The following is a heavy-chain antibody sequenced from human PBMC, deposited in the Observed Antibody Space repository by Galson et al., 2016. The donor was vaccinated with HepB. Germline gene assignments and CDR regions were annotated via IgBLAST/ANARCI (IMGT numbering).Heavy chain of an antibody. V-gene: IGHV4-4*07. Sequence: ETLSLTCTVSGGSISNYYWSWIRQPAGKGLEWIGHIYTSGSTNYNPSLKSRVTMSVDTSKNQFSLKPSSVTAADTAVYYCARDLYSYGYRNYFDYWGQGTLVTVSS. J-gene: IGHJ4*02. CDR1: GGSISNYY. CDR3: ARDLYSYGYRNYFDY. CDR2: IYTSGST. D-gene: IGHD5-18*01.